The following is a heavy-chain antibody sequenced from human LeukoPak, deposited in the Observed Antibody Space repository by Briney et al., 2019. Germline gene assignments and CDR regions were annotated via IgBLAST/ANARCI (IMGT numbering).Heavy chain of an antibody. J-gene: IGHJ4*02. CDR2: ISYDGTNK. CDR1: GISFSTYA. Sequence: QSGGSLRLSCAASGISFSTYAMSWVRQAPGKGLEWVAVISYDGTNKFYADSVKGRFTISRDNSRNTVYLQVNRLRVEDTAVYYCAKDTGSARLDYWGQGTLVTVSS. D-gene: IGHD4-17*01. CDR3: AKDTGSARLDY. V-gene: IGHV3-30*18.